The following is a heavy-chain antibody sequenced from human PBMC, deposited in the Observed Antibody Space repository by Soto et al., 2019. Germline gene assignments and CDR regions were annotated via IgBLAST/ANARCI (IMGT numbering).Heavy chain of an antibody. CDR1: GFTFSSYW. D-gene: IGHD3-22*01. CDR2: IKQDGSEK. J-gene: IGHJ4*02. V-gene: IGHV3-7*01. CDR3: AKSPPYYYDSSGYYYVGYFDY. Sequence: EVQLVESGGGLVQPGGSLRLSCAASGFTFSSYWMSWVRQAPGKGLEWVANIKQDGSEKYYVDSVKGRFTISRDNAKNXLXLXXNSLRAEDTAVYYCAKSPPYYYDSSGYYYVGYFDYWGQGTLVTVSS.